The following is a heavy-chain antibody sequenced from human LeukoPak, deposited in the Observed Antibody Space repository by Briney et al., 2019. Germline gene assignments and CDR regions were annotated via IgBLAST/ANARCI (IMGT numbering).Heavy chain of an antibody. CDR1: GFTFDDYA. J-gene: IGHJ5*02. CDR2: ISWNSGSI. D-gene: IGHD6-19*01. CDR3: AKGSIAVAGRGNWFDP. Sequence: PGGSLRLSCAASGFTFDDYAMHWVRQAPGKGLEWVSGISWNSGSIGYADSVKGRSTISRDNAKNSLYLQMNSLRAEDTALYYCAKGSIAVAGRGNWFDPWGQGTLVTVSS. V-gene: IGHV3-9*01.